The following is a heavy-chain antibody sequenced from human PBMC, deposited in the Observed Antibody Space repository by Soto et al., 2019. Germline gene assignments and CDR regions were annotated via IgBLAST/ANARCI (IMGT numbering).Heavy chain of an antibody. D-gene: IGHD2-21*01. CDR2: TYYRANT. Sequence: QLQLQESGPGLVKPSETLSLTCSVSGGSIDSSNFYWDWIRQPPGEGLEWIGSTYYRANTYYNSSLKSRVSIPVDTSKNHFSLKLNSVTAAETAVYYCARPVAWAPLDDWGQGTLVTVSS. J-gene: IGHJ4*02. CDR3: ARPVAWAPLDD. CDR1: GGSIDSSNFY. V-gene: IGHV4-39*02.